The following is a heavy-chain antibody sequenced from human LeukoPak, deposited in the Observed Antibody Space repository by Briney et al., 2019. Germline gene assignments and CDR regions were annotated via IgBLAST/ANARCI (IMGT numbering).Heavy chain of an antibody. CDR2: LYSGGNT. CDR1: GFTVSSNY. Sequence: GGSLRLSCAASGFTVSSNYMSWVRQAPGKGLEWVSVLYSGGNTFYADFVKGRFTISRDNSKNTLYLQMNSLRAEDTAVYYCARAPNNTDYSAGYWYFDLWGRGTLVTVSS. V-gene: IGHV3-53*01. D-gene: IGHD3-16*01. CDR3: ARAPNNTDYSAGYWYFDL. J-gene: IGHJ2*01.